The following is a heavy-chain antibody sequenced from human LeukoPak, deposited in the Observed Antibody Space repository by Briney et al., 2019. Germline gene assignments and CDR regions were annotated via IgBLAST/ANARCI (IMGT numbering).Heavy chain of an antibody. CDR3: ARLGDFWSGYLNWFDP. J-gene: IGHJ5*02. Sequence: GESLKISCKGSGYSFTSYWIGWVRQMPGKGLEWMGIIYPGDSDTRYSPSFQGQVTISADKSISTANLQWSSLKASDTAMYYCARLGDFWSGYLNWFDPWGQGTLVTVSS. CDR2: IYPGDSDT. CDR1: GYSFTSYW. V-gene: IGHV5-51*01. D-gene: IGHD3-3*01.